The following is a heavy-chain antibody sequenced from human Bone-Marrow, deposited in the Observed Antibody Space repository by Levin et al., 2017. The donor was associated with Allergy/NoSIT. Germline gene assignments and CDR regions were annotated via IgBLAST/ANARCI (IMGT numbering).Heavy chain of an antibody. CDR3: ARDTGLRSIDY. CDR1: GFSFSSYW. CDR2: IMQDGTVK. D-gene: IGHD4-17*01. Sequence: GGSLRLSCVASGFSFSSYWMTWVRHVPGKGLEWVANIMQDGTVKYYVDSLRGRFTISRDNAKNSLYLEMNNLRVEDTALYYCARDTGLRSIDYWGQGTLVTVSS. J-gene: IGHJ4*02. V-gene: IGHV3-7*01.